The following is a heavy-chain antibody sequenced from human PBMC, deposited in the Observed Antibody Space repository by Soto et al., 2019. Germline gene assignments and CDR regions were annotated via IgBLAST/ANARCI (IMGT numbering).Heavy chain of an antibody. CDR1: GFTFSSYG. J-gene: IGHJ6*02. CDR3: ARDLARFGSDYYYGMDV. D-gene: IGHD3-10*02. Sequence: GGSLRLSCAASGFTFSSYGMHWVRQAPGKGLEWVAVIWYDGSNKYYADSVKGRFTISRDNSKNTLYLQMNSLRAEDTAVYYCARDLARFGSDYYYGMDVWGQGTTVTVSS. V-gene: IGHV3-33*01. CDR2: IWYDGSNK.